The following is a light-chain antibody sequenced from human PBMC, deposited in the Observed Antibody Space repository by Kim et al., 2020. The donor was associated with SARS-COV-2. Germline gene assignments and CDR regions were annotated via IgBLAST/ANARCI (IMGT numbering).Light chain of an antibody. V-gene: IGKV3-11*01. J-gene: IGKJ1*01. CDR2: DAS. CDR3: QQRNEWPRT. Sequence: LSPGQRATLSCRASQNIRNELAWYQHKPGQAPMLLISDASNRATGIPARFSGSGSGTDFTLTVSGLEAEDSAVYYCQQRNEWPRTFGQGTKVDIK. CDR1: QNIRNE.